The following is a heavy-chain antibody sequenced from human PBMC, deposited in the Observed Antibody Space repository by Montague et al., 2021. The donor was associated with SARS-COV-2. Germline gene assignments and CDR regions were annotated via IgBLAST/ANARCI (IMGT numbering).Heavy chain of an antibody. CDR3: ARGRVARAGFDY. Sequence: SETLSLTCSVSGYFIGTGYYWGWIRQSPGKGLEWIGSNYLHGNAYYNPSRNSRVTISLDTSNNQFSLRLTSVTTSDAAVYYCARGRVARAGFDYWGQGIRVIVSS. V-gene: IGHV4-38-2*02. CDR1: GYFIGTGYY. CDR2: NYLHGNA. J-gene: IGHJ4*02. D-gene: IGHD2-21*01.